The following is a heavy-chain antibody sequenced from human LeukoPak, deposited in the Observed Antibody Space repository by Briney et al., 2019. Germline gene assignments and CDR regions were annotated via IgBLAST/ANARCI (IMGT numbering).Heavy chain of an antibody. J-gene: IGHJ4*02. CDR1: GFTFSSHP. Sequence: GGSLRLSCAASGFTFSSHPMHWVRQAPGKGLEWVAVISFDGSHKYYADSVTGRFTISRDNSKNTLYLQMDSLRTDDTAMYYCARDFWFGELFDYWGQGTLVTVSS. D-gene: IGHD3-10*01. CDR2: ISFDGSHK. CDR3: ARDFWFGELFDY. V-gene: IGHV3-30*04.